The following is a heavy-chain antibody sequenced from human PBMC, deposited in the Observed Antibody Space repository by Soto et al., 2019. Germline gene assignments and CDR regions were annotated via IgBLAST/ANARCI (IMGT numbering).Heavy chain of an antibody. D-gene: IGHD3-22*01. V-gene: IGHV4-59*01. J-gene: IGHJ6*02. CDR3: ARDGVVDSYYYYGMDV. Sequence: SETLSLTYTVSGGSISTYYWSWIRQPPGKGLEWIGYIYYSGSTNYNPSLKSRVTISVDTFKNHFSLKLTSVTAADTAVYYCARDGVVDSYYYYGMDVWGQGTTVTVSS. CDR1: GGSISTYY. CDR2: IYYSGST.